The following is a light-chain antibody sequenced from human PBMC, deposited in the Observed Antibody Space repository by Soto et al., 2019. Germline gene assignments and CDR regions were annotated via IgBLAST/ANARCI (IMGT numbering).Light chain of an antibody. V-gene: IGKV3-11*01. CDR1: QSVSSY. Sequence: EIVLTQSPATLSLSPGERATLSCRASQSVSSYLAWYQQKPGQAPSLLIYDASNRATGIPARFSGSGSGTDFTLTIRSLEHEDFAVYYCQQRSNWPGFGGGTKVEIK. J-gene: IGKJ4*02. CDR2: DAS. CDR3: QQRSNWPG.